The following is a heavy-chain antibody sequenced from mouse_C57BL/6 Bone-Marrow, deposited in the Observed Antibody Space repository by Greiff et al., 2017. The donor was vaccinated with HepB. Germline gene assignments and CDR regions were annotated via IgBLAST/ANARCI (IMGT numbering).Heavy chain of an antibody. V-gene: IGHV7-3*01. CDR2: IRNKANGYTT. Sequence: EVQLVESGGGLVQPGGSLSLSCAASGFTFTDYYMSWVRQPPGKALEWLGFIRNKANGYTTEYSASVKGRFTISRDNSQSILYLQMNALRAEDSATYYCARYKDYDGAMDYWGQGTSVTVSS. D-gene: IGHD2-4*01. CDR1: GFTFTDYY. CDR3: ARYKDYDGAMDY. J-gene: IGHJ4*01.